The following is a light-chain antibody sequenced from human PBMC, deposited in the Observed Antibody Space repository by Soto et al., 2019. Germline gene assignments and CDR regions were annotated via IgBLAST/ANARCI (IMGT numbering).Light chain of an antibody. J-gene: IGKJ4*01. Sequence: EIVLTQSPATLSLSPGERATLSCRASQSVSSYLAWYQQKPGQAPRLLIYDASNRATGIPARFSVSGSGTDFTLTISGLEPEDLAVYYCEQRSNWPLTFGGGTKVEIK. CDR3: EQRSNWPLT. CDR2: DAS. CDR1: QSVSSY. V-gene: IGKV3-11*01.